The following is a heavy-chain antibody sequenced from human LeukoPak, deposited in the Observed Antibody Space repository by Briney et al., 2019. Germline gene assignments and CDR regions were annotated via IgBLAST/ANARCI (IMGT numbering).Heavy chain of an antibody. J-gene: IGHJ4*02. D-gene: IGHD4-17*01. Sequence: SETLSLTCSVSGGSISSNYWSWIRQPPGKGLEWIGYIFNSGSTSYNPSLKSRVTISIDTSKNQFSLKLSSVTAADTAVYYCASLPRQITVTTLYFDYWGQGTLVTVSS. CDR3: ASLPRQITVTTLYFDY. V-gene: IGHV4-4*09. CDR2: IFNSGST. CDR1: GGSISSNY.